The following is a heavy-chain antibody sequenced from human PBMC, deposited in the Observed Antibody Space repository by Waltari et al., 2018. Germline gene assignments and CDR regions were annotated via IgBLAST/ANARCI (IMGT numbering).Heavy chain of an antibody. D-gene: IGHD3-22*01. CDR1: GFTFSSYS. V-gene: IGHV3-48*04. CDR3: ARAGGYYYDSSGLY. Sequence: EVQLVESGGGLVQPGGSLRLSCAASGFTFSSYSMNWVRQAPGKGLEWVSYISSSSSTIYYADSVKGRFTISRDNAKNSLYLQMNSLRAGDTAVYYCARAGGYYYDSSGLYWGQGTLVTVSS. CDR2: ISSSSSTI. J-gene: IGHJ4*02.